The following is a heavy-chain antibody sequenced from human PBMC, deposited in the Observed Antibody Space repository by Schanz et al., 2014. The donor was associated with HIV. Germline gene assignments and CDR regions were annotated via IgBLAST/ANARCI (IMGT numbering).Heavy chain of an antibody. CDR1: GFTFSTYG. V-gene: IGHV3-30*18. Sequence: ESGGGVVQPGRSLRLSCAASGFTFSTYGMHWVRQGPGKGLEWVAFISYDGSNKYYADSVKGRFTIARDNSKNTLYLQMNSLRAEDTAVYYCAKGLRQWLVLGVSDYWGQGTLVTVSS. CDR3: AKGLRQWLVLGVSDY. D-gene: IGHD6-19*01. J-gene: IGHJ4*02. CDR2: ISYDGSNK.